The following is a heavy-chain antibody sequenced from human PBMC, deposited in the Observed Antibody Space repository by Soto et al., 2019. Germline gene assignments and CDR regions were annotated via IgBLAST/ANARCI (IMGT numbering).Heavy chain of an antibody. CDR2: GSYSGTT. J-gene: IGHJ4*02. V-gene: IGHV4-61*01. D-gene: IGHD4-17*01. CDR1: GVSVSSGSFY. Sequence: SETLSLTCTVSGVSVSSGSFYWAWIRQPPGRGLEWIGFGSYSGTTNYKPSLKSRVTISVDTSRSQISLKVSSLTAADTAVYYCARGATVTQYDYWGQGTLVTVSS. CDR3: ARGATVTQYDY.